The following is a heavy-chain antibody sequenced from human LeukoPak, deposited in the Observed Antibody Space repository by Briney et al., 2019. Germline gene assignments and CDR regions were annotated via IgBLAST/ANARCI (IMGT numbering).Heavy chain of an antibody. CDR1: GFTFSSYW. J-gene: IGHJ6*03. Sequence: GGSLRLSCAASGFTFSSYWMSWVRQAPGKGLEWVANIKQDGSEKYYVDSVKGRFTISRDNAKNSLYLQMNSLRAEDTAVYYCAREGSVAGTVLYYYYYMDVWGKGTTVTISS. V-gene: IGHV3-7*01. CDR3: AREGSVAGTVLYYYYYMDV. D-gene: IGHD6-19*01. CDR2: IKQDGSEK.